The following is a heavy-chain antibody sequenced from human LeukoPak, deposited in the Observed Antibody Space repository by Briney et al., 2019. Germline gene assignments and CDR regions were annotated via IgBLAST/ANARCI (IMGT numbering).Heavy chain of an antibody. CDR3: ARVPNRRITIFGVVIKAPPGDY. Sequence: GGSLRLSCAASGFTFSSYWMSWVRQAPGKGLEWVANIKQDGSEKYYVDSVKGRFTISRDNAKNSLYLQMNSLRAEDTAVYYCARVPNRRITIFGVVIKAPPGDYWGQGTPVTVSS. CDR2: IKQDGSEK. CDR1: GFTFSSYW. D-gene: IGHD3-3*01. J-gene: IGHJ4*02. V-gene: IGHV3-7*01.